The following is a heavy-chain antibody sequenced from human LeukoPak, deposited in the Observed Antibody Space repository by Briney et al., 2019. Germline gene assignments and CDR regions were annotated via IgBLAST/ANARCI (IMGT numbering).Heavy chain of an antibody. CDR3: ARDYRGGRSGYYY. CDR2: IYYSGST. D-gene: IGHD3-22*01. Sequence: SETLSLTCTVSGGSISSYYWSWIRQPPGKGLEWIGYIYYSGSTNYNPSLKSRVTISVDTSKNQFSLKLSSVTAADTAVYYCARDYRGGRSGYYYWGQGTLVTVSS. CDR1: GGSISSYY. J-gene: IGHJ4*02. V-gene: IGHV4-59*01.